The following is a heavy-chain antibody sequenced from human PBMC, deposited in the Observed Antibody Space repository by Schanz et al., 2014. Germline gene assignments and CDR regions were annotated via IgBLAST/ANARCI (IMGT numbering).Heavy chain of an antibody. J-gene: IGHJ5*02. V-gene: IGHV1-3*01. CDR1: GYSFISHA. CDR2: INAANGDT. CDR3: ARGPLGTSP. D-gene: IGHD5-12*01. Sequence: QVQLVQSGAEVKKPGASVKVSCKASGYSFISHAIHWVRQAPGQRLEWMGWINAANGDTRYSQKFQGRVTITRNTYASTADMELTSLRSEDTAVYFYARGPLGTSPWGQGTLVTVSS.